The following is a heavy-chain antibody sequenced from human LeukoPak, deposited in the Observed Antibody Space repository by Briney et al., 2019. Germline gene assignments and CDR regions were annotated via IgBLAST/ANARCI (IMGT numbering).Heavy chain of an antibody. CDR2: IYYSGST. CDR3: ARVDTAMVTD. CDR1: GGSISSSSYY. J-gene: IGHJ4*02. D-gene: IGHD5-18*01. Sequence: PPQTLSLTCTVSGGSISSSSYYWGWIRQPPGKGLEWIGSIYYSGSTYYNPSLKSRVTISVDTSKNQFSLKLSSVTAADTAVYYCARVDTAMVTDWGQGTLVTVSS. V-gene: IGHV4-39*07.